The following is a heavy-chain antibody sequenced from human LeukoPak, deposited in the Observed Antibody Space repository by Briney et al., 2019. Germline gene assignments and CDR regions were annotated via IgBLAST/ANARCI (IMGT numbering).Heavy chain of an antibody. D-gene: IGHD6-19*01. V-gene: IGHV1-18*01. CDR1: GYTFTSYG. CDR2: SSAYNGNT. Sequence: GASVKVSCMASGYTFTSYGITWVRQAPGQGLEWMGWSSAYNGNTNYAQNVQGRVTMTTDTSTSTAYMELRSLRSDDTAVYYCARTHSSGWYSVGYYMDVWGKGTTVTVSS. J-gene: IGHJ6*03. CDR3: ARTHSSGWYSVGYYMDV.